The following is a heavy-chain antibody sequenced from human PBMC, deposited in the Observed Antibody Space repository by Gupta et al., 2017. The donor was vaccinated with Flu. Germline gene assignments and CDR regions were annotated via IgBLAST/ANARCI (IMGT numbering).Heavy chain of an antibody. V-gene: IGHV4-39*01. D-gene: IGHD2-2*01. J-gene: IGHJ4*02. CDR1: SISTSNYY. CDR2: IYYSGTT. CDR3: AGGVGYAASDF. Sequence: SISTSNYYWALIRQPPGKGLEWIGTIYYSGTTDYNPSLRSRATMSLDTSRNQFSLKVRSVTAADTAVYYWAGGVGYAASDFWGQGSLVNVSS.